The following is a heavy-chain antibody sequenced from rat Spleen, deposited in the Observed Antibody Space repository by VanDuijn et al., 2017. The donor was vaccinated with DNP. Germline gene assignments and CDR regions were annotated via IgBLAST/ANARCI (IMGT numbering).Heavy chain of an antibody. CDR2: ISSSGDNT. CDR1: GFTFNNYW. Sequence: EVQLVESGGDLVQPGRSLKLSCVASGFTFNNYWMTWIRQVPGKGLEWVASISSSGDNTYYADSVKGRITISRDNAKNTLWLQMNSLRSGDTATYYCTRDPLSGARWFAYWGQGTLVTVSS. CDR3: TRDPLSGARWFAY. J-gene: IGHJ3*01. D-gene: IGHD3-1*01. V-gene: IGHV5-31*01.